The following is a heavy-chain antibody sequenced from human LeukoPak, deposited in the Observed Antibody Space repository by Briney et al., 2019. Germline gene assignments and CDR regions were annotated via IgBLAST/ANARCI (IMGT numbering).Heavy chain of an antibody. J-gene: IGHJ6*02. CDR2: INPNSGGT. CDR1: GYTFTGYY. D-gene: IGHD1-26*01. CDR3: ARQMMEGANDYYGMDV. Sequence: ASVKVSCKASGYTFTGYYMHWVRQAPGQGLEWMGWINPNSGGTSYAQKFQGRVTMTRDTSTSTVYMELSSLRSEATAVYYCARQMMEGANDYYGMDVWGQGTTVTVSS. V-gene: IGHV1-2*02.